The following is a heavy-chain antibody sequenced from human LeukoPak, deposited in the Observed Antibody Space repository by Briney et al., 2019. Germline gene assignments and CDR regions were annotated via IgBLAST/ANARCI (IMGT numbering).Heavy chain of an antibody. CDR2: ISGSGGST. Sequence: GGSLRLSCAASGFTFSSYAMSWVRQAPGKGLEWVSAISGSGGSTYYADSVKGRFTISRDNSKNTLYLQMNSLRAEDTAVYYCARDRGGFGDFFDYWGQGTLVTVSS. CDR1: GFTFSSYA. J-gene: IGHJ4*02. V-gene: IGHV3-23*01. D-gene: IGHD3-10*01. CDR3: ARDRGGFGDFFDY.